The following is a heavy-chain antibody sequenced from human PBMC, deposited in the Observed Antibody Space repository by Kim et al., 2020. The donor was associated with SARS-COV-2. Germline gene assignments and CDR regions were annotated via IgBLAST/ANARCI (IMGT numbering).Heavy chain of an antibody. D-gene: IGHD6-13*01. CDR1: GGTFSSYA. V-gene: IGHV1-69*13. Sequence: SVKVSCKASGGTFSSYAISWVRQAPGQGLEWMGGIIPIFGTANYAQKFQGRVTITADESTSTAYMELSSLRSEDTAVYYCARNQERSWYRRLSYYYYYGMDVWGQGTTVTVSS. CDR2: IIPIFGTA. J-gene: IGHJ6*02. CDR3: ARNQERSWYRRLSYYYYYGMDV.